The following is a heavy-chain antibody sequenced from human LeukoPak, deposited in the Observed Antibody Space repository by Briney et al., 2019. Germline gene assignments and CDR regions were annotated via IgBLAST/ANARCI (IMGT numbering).Heavy chain of an antibody. Sequence: PGGSQRLSCAASGFTFSSYAMSWVRQAPGKGLEWVSAISGSGGSTYYADSVKGRFTISRDNSKNTLYLQMNSLRAEDTAVYYCAKDPETYSSGWYVGYWGQGTLVTVSS. D-gene: IGHD6-19*01. CDR1: GFTFSSYA. J-gene: IGHJ4*02. CDR3: AKDPETYSSGWYVGY. V-gene: IGHV3-23*01. CDR2: ISGSGGST.